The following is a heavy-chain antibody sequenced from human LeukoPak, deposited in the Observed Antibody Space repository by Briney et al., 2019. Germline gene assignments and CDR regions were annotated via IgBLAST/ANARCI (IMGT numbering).Heavy chain of an antibody. D-gene: IGHD6-19*01. CDR2: IHPNSGGT. CDR1: GYTFTDYY. CDR3: ARQFGSGWYFDY. J-gene: IGHJ4*02. V-gene: IGHV1-2*02. Sequence: ASVKVSCKASGYTFTDYYMHWVRQAPGQGLEWMGWIHPNSGGTNSAQDFQGRVTMTRDTSITTAYMELSRLKSDDTAVYYCARQFGSGWYFDYWGQGTLVTVSS.